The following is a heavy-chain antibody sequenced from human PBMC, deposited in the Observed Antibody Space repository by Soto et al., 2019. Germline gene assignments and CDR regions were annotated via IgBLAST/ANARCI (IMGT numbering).Heavy chain of an antibody. CDR3: ASQMVYAGYYYYGMDV. Sequence: ASVKVSCKASGYTFTSYYMHWVRQAPGQGLEWMGIINPSGGSTSYAQKFQGRVTMTRDTSTSTVYMELGSLRSEDTAVYYCASQMVYAGYYYYGMDVWGQGTTVTVSS. V-gene: IGHV1-46*01. D-gene: IGHD2-8*01. CDR2: INPSGGST. CDR1: GYTFTSYY. J-gene: IGHJ6*02.